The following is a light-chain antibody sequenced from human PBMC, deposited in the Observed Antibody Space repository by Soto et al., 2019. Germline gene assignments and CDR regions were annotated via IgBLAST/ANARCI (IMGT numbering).Light chain of an antibody. CDR3: QQSWT. CDR1: QSISSW. CDR2: KTT. V-gene: IGKV1-5*03. J-gene: IGKJ1*01. Sequence: DLQMTQSPSTLSASVGDRVTITCRASQSISSWLAWYQQKPGKAPKLLIYKTTTLESGVPSRFSGSGSGTEFTLTISSLQPDDSATYYCQQSWTFGPGTKVEIK.